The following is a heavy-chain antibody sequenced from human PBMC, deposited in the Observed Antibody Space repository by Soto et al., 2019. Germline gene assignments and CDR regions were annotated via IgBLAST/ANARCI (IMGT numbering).Heavy chain of an antibody. D-gene: IGHD3-22*01. J-gene: IGHJ4*02. Sequence: EVQLVESGGGLVKPGGSLRLSCAVSGLTFSNAWMTWVRQAPGKGLEWVGRIKSRTDGGTTDFAAPVTGRFTISGDDSKNTLYLQMNSLKTEVTAVYYCTTQYYYDSSGSFLSWGQGTLVTVAS. CDR3: TTQYYYDSSGSFLS. V-gene: IGHV3-15*01. CDR1: GLTFSNAW. CDR2: IKSRTDGGTT.